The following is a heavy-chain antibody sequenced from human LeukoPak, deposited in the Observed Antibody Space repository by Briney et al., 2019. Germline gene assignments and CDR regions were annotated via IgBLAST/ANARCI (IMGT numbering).Heavy chain of an antibody. CDR1: GGSISSGDYY. CDR3: ARVGGYSGYELATVDY. Sequence: SQTLSLTCTVSGGSISSGDYYWSWIRQPPGKGLEWIGYIYYSGSTYYNPSLKSRVTISVDTSKNQFSLKLSSVTAADTAVYYCARVGGYSGYELATVDYWGQGTPVTVSS. J-gene: IGHJ4*02. D-gene: IGHD5-12*01. CDR2: IYYSGST. V-gene: IGHV4-30-4*08.